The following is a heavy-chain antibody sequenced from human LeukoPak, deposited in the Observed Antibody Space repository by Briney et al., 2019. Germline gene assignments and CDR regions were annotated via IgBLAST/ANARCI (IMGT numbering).Heavy chain of an antibody. D-gene: IGHD3-22*01. J-gene: IGHJ4*02. CDR1: GFTFNTYA. CDR2: ISASGGST. Sequence: PGGSLRLSCAASGFTFNTYAMSWVRQAPGKGLGWVSAISASGGSTYYADSVKGRFTISRDNSMNTLYLQMNSLRAEDTAVYYCAKKVEKSSGYYYGYWGKGTLVTVSS. V-gene: IGHV3-23*01. CDR3: AKKVEKSSGYYYGY.